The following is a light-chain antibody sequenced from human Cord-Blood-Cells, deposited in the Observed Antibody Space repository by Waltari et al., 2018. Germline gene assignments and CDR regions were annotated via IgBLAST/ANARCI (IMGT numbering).Light chain of an antibody. Sequence: EIVLTQSPGTLSLSPGERATLSCRASQSVSSSYLAWYQQKPDQAPRLLIYGASSRATGIPDRFSGSWSGTDFTLTIIRLEPEDFAVYYCQQYGSSPRTFGQGTKVEIK. CDR2: GAS. CDR3: QQYGSSPRT. V-gene: IGKV3-20*01. J-gene: IGKJ1*01. CDR1: QSVSSSY.